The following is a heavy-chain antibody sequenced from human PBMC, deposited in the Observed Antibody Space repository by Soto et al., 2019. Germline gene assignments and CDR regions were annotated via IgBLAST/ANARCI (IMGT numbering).Heavy chain of an antibody. V-gene: IGHV3-30-3*01. CDR3: AKAYSSSSYYYYGMDV. CDR2: ISYDGSNK. CDR1: GFTFSSYA. D-gene: IGHD6-6*01. J-gene: IGHJ6*02. Sequence: QVQLVESGGGVVQPGRSLRLSCAASGFTFSSYAMHWVRRAPGKGLEWVAVISYDGSNKYYADSVKGRFTISRDNSKNTLYLQMNSLRAEDTAVYYCAKAYSSSSYYYYGMDVWGQGTTVTVSS.